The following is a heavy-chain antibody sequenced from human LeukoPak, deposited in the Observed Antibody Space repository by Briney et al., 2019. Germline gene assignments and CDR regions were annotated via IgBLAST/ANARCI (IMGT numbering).Heavy chain of an antibody. Sequence: SETLSLTCAVYGGSFSGYYWGWIRQPPGKGLEWIGEINHSGSTNYNPSLKSRVTISVDTSKNQFSLKLSSVTAADTAVYYCARVETGTTRWGQGTLVTVSS. V-gene: IGHV4-34*01. D-gene: IGHD1-7*01. CDR1: GGSFSGYY. CDR3: ARVETGTTR. J-gene: IGHJ4*02. CDR2: INHSGST.